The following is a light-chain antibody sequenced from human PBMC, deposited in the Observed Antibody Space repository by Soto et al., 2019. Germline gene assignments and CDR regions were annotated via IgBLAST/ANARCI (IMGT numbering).Light chain of an antibody. CDR2: EGS. Sequence: QSALTQPASVSGSPGQSITISYTRTSIDVGSYNLVSWYQQHPGKAPKLMIYEGSKRPSGVSNRFSGSKSGNTASLTISGLQAEDEADYYCCSYAGSSTLYVFGTGTKVTVL. CDR1: SIDVGSYNL. J-gene: IGLJ1*01. V-gene: IGLV2-23*01. CDR3: CSYAGSSTLYV.